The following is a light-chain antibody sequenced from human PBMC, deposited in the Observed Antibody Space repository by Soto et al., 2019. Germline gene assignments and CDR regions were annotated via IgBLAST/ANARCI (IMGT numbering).Light chain of an antibody. CDR3: AAWDDSLNGPV. Sequence: QSVLTQPPSASGTPGQRVTISCSGSSSTIGTNTVSWYQHLPGTAPKLLIYSNNQRPSGVPDRFSGSKSGTSASLAISGLQSEDEAHYYCAAWDDSLNGPVFGGGTKRTVL. J-gene: IGLJ3*02. CDR1: SSTIGTNT. CDR2: SNN. V-gene: IGLV1-44*01.